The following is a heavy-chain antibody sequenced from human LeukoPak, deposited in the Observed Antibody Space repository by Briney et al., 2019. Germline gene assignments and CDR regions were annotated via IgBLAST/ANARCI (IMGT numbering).Heavy chain of an antibody. CDR1: GGSISSGSYY. J-gene: IGHJ4*02. V-gene: IGHV4-39*07. CDR2: INHSGST. D-gene: IGHD2-15*01. Sequence: SQTLSLTCTVSGGSISSGSYYWSWIRQPPGKGLEWIGEINHSGSTNYNPSLKSRVTISVDTSKNQFSLKLSSVTAADTAVYYCARGSRIVVVVAAIRFDYWGQGTLVTVSS. CDR3: ARGSRIVVVVAAIRFDY.